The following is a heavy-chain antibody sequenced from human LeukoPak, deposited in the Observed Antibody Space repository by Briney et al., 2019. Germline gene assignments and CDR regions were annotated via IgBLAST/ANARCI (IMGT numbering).Heavy chain of an antibody. V-gene: IGHV1-69*13. CDR2: IIPIFGTA. CDR1: GGTFSSYA. J-gene: IGHJ6*03. Sequence: SVKVSCKASGGTFSSYAISWVRQAPGQGLEWMGGIIPIFGTANYAQKFQGRVTITADESTSTAYMELSSLSSEDTAVYYCAILAAADRRLYYYYYMDVWGKGTTVTVSS. CDR3: AILAAADRRLYYYYYMDV. D-gene: IGHD6-13*01.